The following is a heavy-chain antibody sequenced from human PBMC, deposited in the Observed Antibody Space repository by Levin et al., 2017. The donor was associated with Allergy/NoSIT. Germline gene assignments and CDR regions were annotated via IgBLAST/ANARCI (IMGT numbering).Heavy chain of an antibody. V-gene: IGHV3-30*04. CDR2: ISYDGGNK. Sequence: QTGGSLRLSCAASGFTFGSYAMHWVRQAPGKGLEWVAIISYDGGNKYYADSVKGRFTISRDNSKNTLYLQMNSLRAEDTAVYYCARDPSGSYYEYYFDYWGQGTLVTVSS. CDR1: GFTFGSYA. CDR3: ARDPSGSYYEYYFDY. D-gene: IGHD1-26*01. J-gene: IGHJ4*02.